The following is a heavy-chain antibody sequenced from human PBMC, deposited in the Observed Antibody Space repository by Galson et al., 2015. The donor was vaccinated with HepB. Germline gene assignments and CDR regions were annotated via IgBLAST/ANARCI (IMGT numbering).Heavy chain of an antibody. CDR2: IWYDGSNK. V-gene: IGHV3-33*01. CDR1: GLTFSSYG. D-gene: IGHD3-9*01. J-gene: IGHJ6*02. Sequence: SLRLSCAASGLTFSSYGMHWVRQAPGKGLEWVAVIWYDGSNKYYADSVKGRFTISRDNSKNTLYLQMNSLRAEDTAVYYCARGLYDILTGYYYYGMDVWGQGTTVTVSS. CDR3: ARGLYDILTGYYYYGMDV.